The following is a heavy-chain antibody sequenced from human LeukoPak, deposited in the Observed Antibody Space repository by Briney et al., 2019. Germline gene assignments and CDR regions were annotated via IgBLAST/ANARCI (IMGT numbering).Heavy chain of an antibody. Sequence: SETLSLTCTVTGGSSSGYYWIWIRQTPGKGLEWIGYTYYSGSTNYNPSLKSRVTISVDTSKNQFSLKLSSVTAADTAVYYCARVKAARIPDFDYRVQGTLVTVSS. V-gene: IGHV4-59*01. D-gene: IGHD6-6*01. CDR1: GGSSSGYY. J-gene: IGHJ4*02. CDR2: TYYSGST. CDR3: ARVKAARIPDFDY.